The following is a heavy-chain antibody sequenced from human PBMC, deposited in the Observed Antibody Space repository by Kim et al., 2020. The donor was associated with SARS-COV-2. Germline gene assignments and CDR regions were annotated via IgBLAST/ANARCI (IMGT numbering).Heavy chain of an antibody. Sequence: KYYADSVKGRFTISRDNSKNTLYLQMNSLRAEDTAVYYCAREKGLAAFDYWGQGTLVTVSS. V-gene: IGHV3-33*01. D-gene: IGHD2-15*01. CDR3: AREKGLAAFDY. J-gene: IGHJ4*02. CDR2: K.